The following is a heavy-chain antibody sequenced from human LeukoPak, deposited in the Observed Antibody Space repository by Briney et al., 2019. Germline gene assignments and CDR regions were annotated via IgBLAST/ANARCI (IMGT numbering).Heavy chain of an antibody. CDR3: ARGSLWFGELLSPYGMDV. D-gene: IGHD3-10*01. V-gene: IGHV1-3*01. CDR1: GYTFTSYA. J-gene: IGHJ6*02. CDR2: INAGNGNT. Sequence: ASVKVSCKASGYTFTSYAMHWVRQAPGQRLEWMGWINAGNGNTKYSQKFQGRVTITRDTSASTAYMELSSLRSEDTAVYYCARGSLWFGELLSPYGMDVWGQGTTVTVSS.